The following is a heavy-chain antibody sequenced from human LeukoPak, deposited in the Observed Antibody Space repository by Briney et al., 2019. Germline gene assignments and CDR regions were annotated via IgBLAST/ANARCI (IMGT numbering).Heavy chain of an antibody. J-gene: IGHJ4*02. CDR3: AREYCSGGSCYEYYFDY. Sequence: ASVKVSRKASGGTFSSYAISWVRQAPGQGVEWMGGIIPIFGTANYAQKFQGRVTITADESTSTAYMELSSLRSEDTAVYYCAREYCSGGSCYEYYFDYWGQGTLVTVSS. CDR1: GGTFSSYA. CDR2: IIPIFGTA. D-gene: IGHD2-15*01. V-gene: IGHV1-69*13.